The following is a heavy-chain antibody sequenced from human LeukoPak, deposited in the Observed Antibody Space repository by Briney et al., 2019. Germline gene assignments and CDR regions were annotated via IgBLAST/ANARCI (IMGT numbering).Heavy chain of an antibody. Sequence: PSQTLSLTCTVSGGSISSRSYYWSWIRQPAGKGLEWIGRIYTSGSTNYNPSLKSRVTISVDTSKNQFSLRLSSVTAADTAVYYCARDLTHSYGVDDAFDIWGQGTMVTVSS. J-gene: IGHJ3*02. V-gene: IGHV4-61*02. CDR3: ARDLTHSYGVDDAFDI. CDR1: GGSISSRSYY. D-gene: IGHD5-18*01. CDR2: IYTSGST.